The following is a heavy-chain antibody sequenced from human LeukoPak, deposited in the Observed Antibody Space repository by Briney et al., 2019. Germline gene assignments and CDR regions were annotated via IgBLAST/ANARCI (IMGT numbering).Heavy chain of an antibody. CDR3: ARNWFDP. J-gene: IGHJ5*02. V-gene: IGHV3-53*05. Sequence: PGGSLRLSCAASGFTVSSDYMSWVRQAPGKGLEWVSVIYSGGSTYYADSVKGRFTISRDKSKNTVYLQMNSLRVEDTAMYYRARNWFDPWGQGTLVTVSS. CDR1: GFTVSSDY. CDR2: IYSGGST.